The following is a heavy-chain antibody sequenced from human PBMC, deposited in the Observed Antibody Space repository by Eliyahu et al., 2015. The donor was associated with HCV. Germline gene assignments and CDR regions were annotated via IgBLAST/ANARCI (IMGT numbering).Heavy chain of an antibody. D-gene: IGHD3-22*01. CDR3: ARGNITMIVVVTPFDC. V-gene: IGHV4-39*07. J-gene: IGHJ4*02. Sequence: QLQLQESGPGLVKPSXTLSLTCTVSGDSISSSSYYWGWIRQPPGKGLEWIGSXFYSGSTYYTPSLKSRVTISLXTSKNQFSLKLSSVTAADTAVYYCARGNITMIVVVTPFDCWGQGTLVTVTS. CDR2: XFYSGST. CDR1: GDSISSSSYY.